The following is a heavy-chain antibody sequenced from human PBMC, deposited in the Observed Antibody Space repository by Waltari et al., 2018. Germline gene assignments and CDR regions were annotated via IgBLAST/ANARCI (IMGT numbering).Heavy chain of an antibody. CDR3: ARGENSAFDI. CDR2: TYSRSKWYN. V-gene: IGHV6-1*01. CDR1: GDTVSTTRAA. J-gene: IGHJ3*02. Sequence: QVQLQQSGPGLVKPSQTPPLTCAISGDTVSTTRAAWNWLRQSPSRGLEWLGRTYSRSKWYNEYALSVKSRITISPDTSKNQFSLQLNSVTPEDTAVYYCARGENSAFDIWGQGSMVTVSS.